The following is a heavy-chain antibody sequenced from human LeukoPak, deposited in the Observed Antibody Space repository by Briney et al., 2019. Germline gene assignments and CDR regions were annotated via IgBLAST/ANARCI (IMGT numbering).Heavy chain of an antibody. CDR3: AKDMEPLGYCSGGSCYSVAFDI. CDR1: GFTFDDYA. CDR2: ISWNSGSI. D-gene: IGHD2-15*01. Sequence: PGGSLRLSCAASGFTFDDYAMDWVRQAPGKGLEWVSGISWNSGSIGYADSVKGRFTISRDNAKNSLYLQMNSLRAEDTALYYCAKDMEPLGYCSGGSCYSVAFDIWGQGTMVTVSS. J-gene: IGHJ3*02. V-gene: IGHV3-9*01.